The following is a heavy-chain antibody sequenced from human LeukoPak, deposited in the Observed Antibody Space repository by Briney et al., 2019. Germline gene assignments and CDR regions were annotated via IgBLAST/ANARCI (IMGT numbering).Heavy chain of an antibody. CDR3: RGVGGTSDY. D-gene: IGHD1-26*01. Sequence: GGSLRLSCAASGFTLTTYSMHWVRQAPGKGLEYVSIINSNGGATYYANSVKGRFTISRDNSKNTLFLQMGSLRAEDTAVYYCRGVGGTSDYWGQGTLVTVPS. V-gene: IGHV3-64*01. CDR2: INSNGGAT. J-gene: IGHJ4*02. CDR1: GFTLTTYS.